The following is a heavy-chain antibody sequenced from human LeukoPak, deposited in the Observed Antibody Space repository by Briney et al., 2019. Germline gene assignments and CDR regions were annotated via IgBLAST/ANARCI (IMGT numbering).Heavy chain of an antibody. Sequence: GESLKISCKGSGYSFTSYWIGWVRQMPGKGLEWMGIIYPGDSDTRYSPSFQGQVTISADKSISTAYLQWSSLKASDTAMYYCASRLKYCSSTSCYVGYFDYWGQGTLVTVSS. J-gene: IGHJ4*02. CDR1: GYSFTSYW. CDR2: IYPGDSDT. D-gene: IGHD2-2*01. V-gene: IGHV5-51*01. CDR3: ASRLKYCSSTSCYVGYFDY.